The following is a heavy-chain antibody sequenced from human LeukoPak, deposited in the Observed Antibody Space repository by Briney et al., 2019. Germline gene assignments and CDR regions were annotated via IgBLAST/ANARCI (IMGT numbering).Heavy chain of an antibody. J-gene: IGHJ4*02. CDR3: ARGVDSGYDKGTYFFDN. CDR2: INPNSGGT. D-gene: IGHD5-12*01. V-gene: IGHV1-2*02. CDR1: GYTFTGYY. Sequence: ASVKVSCKAAGYTFTGYYMHWVRQAPGQGLEWMGWINPNSGGTNYAQKFQGRVTMTRDTSISTGYMDLSSLRSDDTAVYYCARGVDSGYDKGTYFFDNWGQGTLVTVSS.